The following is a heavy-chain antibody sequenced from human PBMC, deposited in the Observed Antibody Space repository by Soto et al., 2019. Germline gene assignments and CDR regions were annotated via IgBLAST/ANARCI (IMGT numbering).Heavy chain of an antibody. CDR3: ARNFRRATVTPTSRYYYGMDV. CDR1: GGTFSSYA. J-gene: IGHJ6*02. D-gene: IGHD4-4*01. V-gene: IGHV1-69*13. Sequence: ASVKVSFKPSGGTFSSYAISWVRQAPGQGLEWMGGIIPIFGTANYAQKFQGRVTITADESTSTAYMELSSLRSEDTAVYYCARNFRRATVTPTSRYYYGMDVWGQ. CDR2: IIPIFGTA.